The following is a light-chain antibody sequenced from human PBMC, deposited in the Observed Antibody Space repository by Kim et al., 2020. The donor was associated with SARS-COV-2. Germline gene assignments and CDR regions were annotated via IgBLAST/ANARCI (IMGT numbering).Light chain of an antibody. CDR3: CSAAGNNIYYV. J-gene: IGLJ1*01. V-gene: IGLV2-11*01. CDR1: SNDVGGYNY. CDR2: DVT. Sequence: QSALTQPRSVSGSPGQSVAISCTGTSNDVGGYNYVSWYQHHPDKAPKLMIHDVTKRPSGVPDRFSGSKSGNTASLTISGLQTEDEAEYYCCSAAGNNIYYVSGTGTKVTVL.